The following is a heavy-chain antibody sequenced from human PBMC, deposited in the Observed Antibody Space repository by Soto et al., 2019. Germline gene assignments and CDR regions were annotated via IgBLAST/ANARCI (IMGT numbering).Heavy chain of an antibody. CDR1: GFTFSNMW. J-gene: IGHJ4*02. V-gene: IGHV3-15*01. CDR3: TTGHY. Sequence: GGSLRLSCTAPGFTFSNMWMSWVRQAPGKGLEWDGRIKDKTDGGTTDYAAPVKGRFAISRDDSKSRLYLQMNSLKTDDTAVYYCTTGHYWGQGTLVTVSS. CDR2: IKDKTDGGTT.